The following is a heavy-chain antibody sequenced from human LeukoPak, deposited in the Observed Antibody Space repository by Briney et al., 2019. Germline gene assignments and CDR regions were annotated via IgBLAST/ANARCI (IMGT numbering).Heavy chain of an antibody. D-gene: IGHD3-9*01. CDR2: ISGSGGST. J-gene: IGHJ4*02. V-gene: IGHV3-23*01. CDR3: AKDYLKYYDILTGLDY. Sequence: GGTLRLSCAASGFTFSSYGMSWVRQAPGKGLEWVSAISGSGGSTYYADSVKGRFTISRDNSKNTLYLQMNSLRAEDTAVYYCAKDYLKYYDILTGLDYWGQGTLVTVSS. CDR1: GFTFSSYG.